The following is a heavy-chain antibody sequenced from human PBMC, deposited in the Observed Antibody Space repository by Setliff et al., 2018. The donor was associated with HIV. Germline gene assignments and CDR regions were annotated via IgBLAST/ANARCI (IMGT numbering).Heavy chain of an antibody. CDR1: GGSFSGYY. J-gene: IGHJ6*03. CDR2: INHSGST. V-gene: IGHV4-34*01. CDR3: ARVYTTYWYSIPRFYVYYMDV. Sequence: SETLSLTCAVYGGSFSGYYWSWIRQAPGKGLEWIGEINHSGSTKYNPSLKGRVSISLDTSKNQFSLKLSSVTAADTAVYYCARVYTTYWYSIPRFYVYYMDVWGKGTTVTVSS. D-gene: IGHD2-2*02.